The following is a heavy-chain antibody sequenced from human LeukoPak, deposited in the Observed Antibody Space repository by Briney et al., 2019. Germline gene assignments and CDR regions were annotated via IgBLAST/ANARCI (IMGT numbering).Heavy chain of an antibody. V-gene: IGHV4-61*01. CDR1: SGSISSGYFY. D-gene: IGHD6-19*01. CDR2: IYYSGST. CDR3: ARIAVAGTDFDY. Sequence: SETLSLTCTVSSGSISSGYFYWSWIRQPPGKGLEWIGYIYYSGSTNYNPSLKSRVTISVDTSKNQFSLKLSSVTAADTAVYYCARIAVAGTDFDYWGQGTLVTVSS. J-gene: IGHJ4*02.